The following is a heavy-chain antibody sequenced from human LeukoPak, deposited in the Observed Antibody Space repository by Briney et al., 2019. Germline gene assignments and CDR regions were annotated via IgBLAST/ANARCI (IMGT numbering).Heavy chain of an antibody. J-gene: IGHJ4*02. V-gene: IGHV3-7*01. D-gene: IGHD5-24*01. CDR1: GFTFSSYW. CDR3: AREMATIGSPFDY. Sequence: PGGSLRLSCAASGFTFSSYWMSWVRQAPGKGLEWVANIKQDGSEKYYVDSVKGRFIISRDNAKNSLYLQMNSLRAEDTAVYYCAREMATIGSPFDYWGQGTLVTVSS. CDR2: IKQDGSEK.